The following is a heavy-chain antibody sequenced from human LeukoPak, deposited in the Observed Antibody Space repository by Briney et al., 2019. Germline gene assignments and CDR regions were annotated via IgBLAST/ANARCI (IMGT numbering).Heavy chain of an antibody. CDR2: ISYDGSNK. V-gene: IGHV3-30*18. Sequence: SGRSLRLSCAASGFTFSSYGMHWVRQAPGKGLEWVAVISYDGSNKYYADSVKGRFTISRDNSKNTLYLQMNSLRAEDTAVYYCAKDLLQTESYYGMDVWGKGTTVTVSS. D-gene: IGHD2-15*01. CDR1: GFTFSSYG. CDR3: AKDLLQTESYYGMDV. J-gene: IGHJ6*04.